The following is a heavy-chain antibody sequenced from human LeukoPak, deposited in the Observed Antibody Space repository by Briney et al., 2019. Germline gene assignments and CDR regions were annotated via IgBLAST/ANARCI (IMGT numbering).Heavy chain of an antibody. CDR3: AREVFLVVVAATHYYGMDV. D-gene: IGHD2-15*01. J-gene: IGHJ6*02. V-gene: IGHV1-18*01. Sequence: ASVKVSCKASGYTFTSYGISWVRQAPGQGLEWMGWISAYNGNTNYAQKLQGRVTMTTDTSTSTAYMELRSLRSDDTAVYYCAREVFLVVVAATHYYGMDVGGQGTTVTVSS. CDR1: GYTFTSYG. CDR2: ISAYNGNT.